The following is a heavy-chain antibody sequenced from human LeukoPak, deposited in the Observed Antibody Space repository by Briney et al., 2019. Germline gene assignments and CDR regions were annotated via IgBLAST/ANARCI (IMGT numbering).Heavy chain of an antibody. V-gene: IGHV3-33*01. D-gene: IGHD1-26*01. Sequence: GGSLRLSCAASGFTFSSYGMHLVRQAPGKGLEWVAVIWYDGSNKYYADSVKGRFTISRDNSKNTLYLQMNSLRAEDTAVYYCARGMHGGATYYFDYWGQGTLVTVSS. CDR2: IWYDGSNK. CDR3: ARGMHGGATYYFDY. J-gene: IGHJ4*02. CDR1: GFTFSSYG.